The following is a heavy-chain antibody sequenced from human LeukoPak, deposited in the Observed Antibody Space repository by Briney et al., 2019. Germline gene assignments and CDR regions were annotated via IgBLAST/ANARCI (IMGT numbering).Heavy chain of an antibody. CDR3: ARVKYDYDSSRFDP. D-gene: IGHD3-22*01. V-gene: IGHV1-18*01. CDR2: ISAYNGNT. J-gene: IGHJ5*02. Sequence: GASVKVSCKASGYTFTSYGISWVRQAPGQGLEWMGWISAYNGNTNYAQKLQGRVTMTTDTSTRTAYMELRSLRSDDTAVYYCARVKYDYDSSRFDPWGQGTLVTVSS. CDR1: GYTFTSYG.